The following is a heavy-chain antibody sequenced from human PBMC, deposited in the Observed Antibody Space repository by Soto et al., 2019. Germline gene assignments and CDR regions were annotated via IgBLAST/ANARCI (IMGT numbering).Heavy chain of an antibody. CDR1: GYSFTDYH. V-gene: IGHV1-2*04. J-gene: IGHJ6*02. CDR2: INPKSGGT. D-gene: IGHD2-8*01. CDR3: ARGDSTDCSNGVCSFFYNHDMDV. Sequence: ASVKVSCKASGYSFTDYHIHWVRQAPGQGLEWLGRINPKSGGTSTAQKFQGWVTMTTDTSISTASMELSRLTSDDTAIYYCARGDSTDCSNGVCSFFYNHDMDVWGQGTTVTVSS.